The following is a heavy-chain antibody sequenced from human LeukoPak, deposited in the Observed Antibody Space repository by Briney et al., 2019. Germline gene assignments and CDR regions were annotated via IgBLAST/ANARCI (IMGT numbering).Heavy chain of an antibody. J-gene: IGHJ4*02. CDR1: GFTFSSYG. V-gene: IGHV3-30*02. CDR2: IRYDGSNK. D-gene: IGHD3-22*01. Sequence: GGSLRLSCAASGFTFSSYGMRWVRQAPGKGLEWVAFIRYDGSNKYYADSVKGRFTISRDNSKNTLYLQMNSLRAEDTAVYYCAKAITMIVVVSDYWGQGTLVTVSS. CDR3: AKAITMIVVVSDY.